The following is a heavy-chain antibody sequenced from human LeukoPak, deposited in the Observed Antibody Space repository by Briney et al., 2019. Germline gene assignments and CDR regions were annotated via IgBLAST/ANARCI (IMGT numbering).Heavy chain of an antibody. CDR3: ARVATIFSEFDY. V-gene: IGHV1-46*01. Sequence: ASVTASCKASGYTFTSYYMHWVRQAPGQGLEWMGIINPSGGSTSYAQKFQGRVTMTRDTSTSTVYMELSSLRSEDTAVYYCARVATIFSEFDYWGQGTLVTVSS. CDR1: GYTFTSYY. J-gene: IGHJ4*02. CDR2: INPSGGST. D-gene: IGHD3-9*01.